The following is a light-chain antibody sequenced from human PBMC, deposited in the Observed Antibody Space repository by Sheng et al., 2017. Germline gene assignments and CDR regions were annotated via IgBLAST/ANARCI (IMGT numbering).Light chain of an antibody. J-gene: IGKJ1*01. CDR1: QTVLSSSNKKNY. CDR3: QQYYSSPRT. CDR2: WAS. Sequence: DIVMTQSPESLTVSLGERATVNCTSSQTVLSSSNKKNYLAWYQHKSGQPPKLLLYWASTRESGVPERFSGGGSVTDFSLTINSLRAEDAAVYYCQQYYSSPRTFGLGTKVGNQT. V-gene: IGKV4-1*01.